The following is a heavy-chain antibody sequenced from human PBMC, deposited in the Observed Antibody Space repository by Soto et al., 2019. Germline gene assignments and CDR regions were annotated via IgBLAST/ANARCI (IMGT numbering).Heavy chain of an antibody. V-gene: IGHV4-4*07. CDR3: ARAGWDYYDSSGYYWAGWFDP. CDR2: IYTSGST. J-gene: IGHJ5*02. Sequence: SETLSLTCTVSGGSISSYYWSWIRQPAGKGLEWIGRIYTSGSTNYNPSLKSRVTMSVDTSKNQFSLKLSSVTAADTAVYYCARAGWDYYDSSGYYWAGWFDPWGQGTLVTVSS. D-gene: IGHD3-22*01. CDR1: GGSISSYY.